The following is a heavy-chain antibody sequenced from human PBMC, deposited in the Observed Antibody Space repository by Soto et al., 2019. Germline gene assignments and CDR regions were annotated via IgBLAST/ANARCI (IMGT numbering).Heavy chain of an antibody. CDR2: IYYSGST. CDR1: GGSISSYY. J-gene: IGHJ5*02. D-gene: IGHD6-19*01. V-gene: IGHV4-59*01. Sequence: SETLSLTCTVSGGSISSYYWSWIRQLPGKGLEWIGYIYYSGSTNYNPSLKSRVTISVDTSKNQFSLKLSSVTAADTAVYYCARAAVAGTGSWFDPWGQGTLVTVSS. CDR3: ARAAVAGTGSWFDP.